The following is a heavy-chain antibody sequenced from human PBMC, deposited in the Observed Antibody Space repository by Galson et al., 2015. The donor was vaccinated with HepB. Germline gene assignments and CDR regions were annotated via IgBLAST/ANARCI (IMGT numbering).Heavy chain of an antibody. CDR1: GFTFSSYW. V-gene: IGHV3-7*03. CDR3: ARANQIAAAGLDY. J-gene: IGHJ4*02. CDR2: IKQDGSEK. Sequence: SLRLSCAASGFTFSSYWMSWVHQAPGKGLEWVANIKQDGSEKYYVDSVKGRFTISRDNAKNSLYLQMNSLRAEDTAVYYCARANQIAAAGLDYWGQGTLVTVSS. D-gene: IGHD6-13*01.